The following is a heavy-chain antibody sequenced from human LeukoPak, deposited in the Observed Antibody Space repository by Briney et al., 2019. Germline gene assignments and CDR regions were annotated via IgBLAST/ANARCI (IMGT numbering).Heavy chain of an antibody. Sequence: GGSLRLSCAVSGFTFDDYAMHWVRQVPGKGLEWVSGINWNSDSIGYADSVKGRFTTSRDNTKNSLYLQMNSLRAEDTAFYYCAINGGGDSGYGNFDYWGQGTLVTVSS. CDR2: INWNSDSI. D-gene: IGHD5-12*01. CDR1: GFTFDDYA. CDR3: AINGGGDSGYGNFDY. J-gene: IGHJ4*02. V-gene: IGHV3-9*01.